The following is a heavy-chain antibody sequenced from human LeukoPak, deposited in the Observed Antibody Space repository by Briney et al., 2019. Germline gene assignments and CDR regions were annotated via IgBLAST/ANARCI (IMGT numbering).Heavy chain of an antibody. CDR2: IYYSGST. CDR1: GGSISSYY. Sequence: PSETLSLTCTVSGGSISSYYWSWIRQPPGKGLEWIGYIYYSGSTNYNPSLKSRVTISVDTSKNQFSLKLSSVTAADTAVYYCARVYSDLIVVENDAFDIWGQGSMVTVSS. CDR3: ARVYSDLIVVENDAFDI. D-gene: IGHD3-22*01. J-gene: IGHJ3*02. V-gene: IGHV4-59*01.